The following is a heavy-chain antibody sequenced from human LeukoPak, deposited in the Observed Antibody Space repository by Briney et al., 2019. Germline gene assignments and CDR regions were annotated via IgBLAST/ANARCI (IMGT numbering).Heavy chain of an antibody. D-gene: IGHD1-26*01. CDR1: GFSFSNYN. CDR2: ISYDGSNK. V-gene: IGHV3-30-3*01. J-gene: IGHJ4*02. Sequence: GGSLRLSCAASGFSFSNYNMNWVRQAPGKGLEWVAVISYDGSNKYYADSVKGRFTISRDNSKNTLYLQMNSLRAEDTAVYYCARDWRELSDYWGQGTLVTVSS. CDR3: ARDWRELSDY.